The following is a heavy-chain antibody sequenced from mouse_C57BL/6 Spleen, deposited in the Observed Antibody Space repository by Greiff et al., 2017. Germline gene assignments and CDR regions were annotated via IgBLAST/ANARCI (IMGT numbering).Heavy chain of an antibody. CDR3: ARSGTGDWFAY. J-gene: IGHJ3*01. V-gene: IGHV1-18*01. CDR2: INPNNGGT. CDR1: GYTFTDYN. D-gene: IGHD4-1*01. Sequence: EVQLQQSGPELVKPGASVTISCKASGYTFTDYNMDWVKQSPGKSLEWIGDINPNNGGTIYNQKFKGKATLTVDKSSSTAYMELRSLTSEDTAVYYCARSGTGDWFAYWGQGTLVTVSA.